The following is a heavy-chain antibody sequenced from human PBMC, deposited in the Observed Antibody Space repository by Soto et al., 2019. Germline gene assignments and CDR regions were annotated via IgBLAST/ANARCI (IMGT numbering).Heavy chain of an antibody. CDR3: ARELTEERLVPADPLPKNNWFDP. J-gene: IGHJ5*02. CDR2: IYYSGST. D-gene: IGHD2-2*01. Sequence: QVQLQESGPGLVKPSQTLSLTCTVSGGSISSGGYYWSWIRQHPGKGLEWIGYIYYSGSTYYNPSLKSRVTISVDTSKNQFSLKLSSVTAADTAVYYCARELTEERLVPADPLPKNNWFDPWGQGTLVTVSS. V-gene: IGHV4-31*03. CDR1: GGSISSGGYY.